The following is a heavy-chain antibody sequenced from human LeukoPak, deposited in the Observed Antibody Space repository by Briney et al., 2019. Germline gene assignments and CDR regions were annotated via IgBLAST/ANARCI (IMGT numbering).Heavy chain of an antibody. V-gene: IGHV3-33*01. CDR3: ARDTIAAAGTADY. CDR1: GFTFSSYG. Sequence: GGSLRPSCAASGFTFSSYGMHWVRQAPGKGLEWVAVIWYDGSNKYYADSVKGRFTISRDNSKNTLYLQMNSLRAEDTAVYYCARDTIAAAGTADYWGQGTLVTVSS. CDR2: IWYDGSNK. J-gene: IGHJ4*02. D-gene: IGHD6-13*01.